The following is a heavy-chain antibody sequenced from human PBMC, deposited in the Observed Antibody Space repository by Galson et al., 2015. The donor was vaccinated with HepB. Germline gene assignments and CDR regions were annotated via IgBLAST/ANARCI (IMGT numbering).Heavy chain of an antibody. CDR2: IYYSGST. V-gene: IGHV4-39*01. CDR3: ARGGSGNRDPLDY. D-gene: IGHD6-19*01. J-gene: IGHJ4*02. CDR1: GGSISSSSYY. Sequence: SETLSLTCTVSGGSISSSSYYWGWIRQPPGKGLEWIGSIYYSGSTYYNPSLKSRVTISVDTSKNQFSLKLSSVTAADTAVYYCARGGSGNRDPLDYWGQGTLVTVSS.